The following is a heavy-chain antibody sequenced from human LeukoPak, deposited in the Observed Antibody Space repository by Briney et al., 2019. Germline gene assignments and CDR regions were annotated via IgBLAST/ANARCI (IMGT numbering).Heavy chain of an antibody. CDR2: IFSGGSDT. Sequence: GGSLKIFCKGFGYSFTSYWIGWVRQMPGKGVEGRVIIFSGGSDTRYSPSFQCPVSIPADKTISTAYLQCSSLKATDTAMYYSARLGAIAAARTAPFQHWGQGTLVTVSS. CDR3: ARLGAIAAARTAPFQH. V-gene: IGHV5-51*01. D-gene: IGHD6-13*01. J-gene: IGHJ1*01. CDR1: GYSFTSYW.